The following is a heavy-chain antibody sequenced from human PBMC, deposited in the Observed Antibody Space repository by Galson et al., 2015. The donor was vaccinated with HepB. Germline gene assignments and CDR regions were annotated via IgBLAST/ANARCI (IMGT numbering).Heavy chain of an antibody. CDR3: ANMDTAMVTVFGGDY. Sequence: SLRLSCAASGFTFSSYWMSWVRQAPGKGLEWVANIKQDGSEKYYVDSVKGRFTISRDNSKNTLYLQMNSLRAEDTAVYYCANMDTAMVTVFGGDYWGQGTLVTVSS. J-gene: IGHJ4*02. CDR2: IKQDGSEK. D-gene: IGHD5-18*01. CDR1: GFTFSSYW. V-gene: IGHV3-7*03.